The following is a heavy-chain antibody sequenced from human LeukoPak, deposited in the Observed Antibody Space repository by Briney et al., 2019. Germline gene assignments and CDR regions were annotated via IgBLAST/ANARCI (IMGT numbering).Heavy chain of an antibody. D-gene: IGHD3-22*01. CDR1: GYSFTSYR. Sequence: GESLKISCKGSGYSFTSYRIGWVRQMPGEGLEWMGIIYPGDSDTRYSPSFQGQVTISADKSISTAYLQWSSLKASDTAMYYCARPSDDYYDSSGYPIALEHWGQGTLVTVSS. CDR2: IYPGDSDT. V-gene: IGHV5-51*01. CDR3: ARPSDDYYDSSGYPIALEH. J-gene: IGHJ1*01.